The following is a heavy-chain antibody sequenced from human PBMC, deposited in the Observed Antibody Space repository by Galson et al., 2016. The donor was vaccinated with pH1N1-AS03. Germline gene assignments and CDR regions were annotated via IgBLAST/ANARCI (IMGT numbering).Heavy chain of an antibody. D-gene: IGHD1-1*01. CDR3: AKMGSTTGNDY. CDR1: GFTFDYYF. V-gene: IGHV3-11*01. Sequence: SLRLSCATSGFTFDYYFMSWICQAPGKGLEWVSDISSSGATIHYADSVRGRFTISRDNAKNSLYLQMSSLRAEDTAVYYCAKMGSTTGNDYWGQGTLVTVSS. CDR2: ISSSGATI. J-gene: IGHJ4*02.